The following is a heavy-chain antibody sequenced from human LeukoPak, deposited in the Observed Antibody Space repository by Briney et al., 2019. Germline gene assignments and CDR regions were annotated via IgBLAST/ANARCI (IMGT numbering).Heavy chain of an antibody. D-gene: IGHD2-2*01. V-gene: IGHV4-31*03. CDR1: GGSISSGGYY. J-gene: IGHJ6*02. CDR2: IYYSGST. Sequence: PSQTLSLTCTVSGGSISSGGYYWSWIRQHPGKGLEWIGYIYYSGSTYYNPSLKSRVTISVDTSKNQFSLKLSSVTAADTAVYYCARQVPAAHYYYCYGMDVWGQATTVTVSS. CDR3: ARQVPAAHYYYCYGMDV.